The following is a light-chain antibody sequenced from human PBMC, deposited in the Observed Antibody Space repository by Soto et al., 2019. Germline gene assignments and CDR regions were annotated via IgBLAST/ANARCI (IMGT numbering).Light chain of an antibody. V-gene: IGKV1-39*01. CDR1: QSISSY. Sequence: DIQMTQSPSSLSASVGDRVTITCRASQSISSYLNWYQQKPGKAPKLLIYAASSLQSGVPSRFSGSGSGTDFTLTINGLQPEDFATYYCQQSYNSPRYTFGQGTKLEIK. J-gene: IGKJ2*01. CDR2: AAS. CDR3: QQSYNSPRYT.